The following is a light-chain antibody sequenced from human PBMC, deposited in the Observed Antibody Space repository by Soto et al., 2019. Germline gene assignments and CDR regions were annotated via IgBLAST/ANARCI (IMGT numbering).Light chain of an antibody. CDR1: PGINRH. CDR3: QHFYSYPYT. J-gene: IGKJ2*01. V-gene: IGKV1-13*02. CDR2: DGS. Sequence: AIPLTQSPSSLSASVGDRVTITCRASPGINRHLTWYQQRPGKPPRVLISDGSTLESGVPSRFSGSGYGTDFTLTISSLQPEDFGTYYCQHFYSYPYTFGQGTQLEIK.